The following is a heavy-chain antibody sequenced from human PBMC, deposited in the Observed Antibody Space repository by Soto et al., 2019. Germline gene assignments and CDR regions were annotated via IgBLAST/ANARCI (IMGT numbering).Heavy chain of an antibody. CDR3: QQLDFDNDAFDI. CDR2: IYYSGST. CDR1: GGSISSSSYY. Sequence: QLQLQESGPGLVKPSETLSLTCTVSGGSISSSSYYWGWIRQPPGKGLEWIGSIYYSGSTYYNTSLKSRGTISVDTSKNQFSLKLSSVTAADTAVYYCQQLDFDNDAFDIWGQGTMVTVSS. D-gene: IGHD6-13*01. J-gene: IGHJ3*02. V-gene: IGHV4-39*01.